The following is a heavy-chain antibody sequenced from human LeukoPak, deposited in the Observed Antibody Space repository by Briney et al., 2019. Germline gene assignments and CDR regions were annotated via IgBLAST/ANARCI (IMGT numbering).Heavy chain of an antibody. CDR1: GGSISSSSYY. V-gene: IGHV4-39*01. CDR2: IYYTGNT. CDR3: ARLFDS. J-gene: IGHJ4*02. Sequence: PSETLSLTCTVSGGSISSSSYYWGWVRQPPGKGLEWIGSIYYTGNTYYSPSLQSRVTISVDTSKNQFSLRLSSVTAADTAVYYCARLFDSWGQGTLVTVSS.